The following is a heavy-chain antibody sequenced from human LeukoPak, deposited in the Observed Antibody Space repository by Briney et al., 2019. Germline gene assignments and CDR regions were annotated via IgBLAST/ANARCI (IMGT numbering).Heavy chain of an antibody. V-gene: IGHV3-21*01. Sequence: GGSLRLSCAASGFTFSSHSMNWVRQAPGKGLEWVSSISSSSSYIYYADSVRGRFTISRDNSKNTLYLHMNSLRAEDTAVYFCAKGSKAVLFTRDHYMDVWGKGTTVTISS. CDR2: ISSSSSYI. D-gene: IGHD6-19*01. CDR1: GFTFSSHS. CDR3: AKGSKAVLFTRDHYMDV. J-gene: IGHJ6*03.